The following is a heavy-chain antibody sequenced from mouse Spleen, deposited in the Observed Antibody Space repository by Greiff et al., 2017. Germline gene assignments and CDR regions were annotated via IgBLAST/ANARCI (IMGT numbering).Heavy chain of an antibody. CDR3: ASLLLPYAMDY. V-gene: IGHV2-6*01. Sequence: QVHVKQSGPGLVAPSQSLSITCTVSGFSLTSYGVDWVRQSPGKGLEWLGVIWGGGSTNYNSALKSRLSISKDNSKSQVFLKMNSLQTDDTAMYYCASLLLPYAMDYWGQGTSVTVSS. J-gene: IGHJ4*01. D-gene: IGHD1-1*01. CDR1: GFSLTSYG. CDR2: IWGGGST.